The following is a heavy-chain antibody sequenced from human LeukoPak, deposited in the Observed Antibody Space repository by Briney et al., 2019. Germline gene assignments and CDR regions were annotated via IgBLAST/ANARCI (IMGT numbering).Heavy chain of an antibody. J-gene: IGHJ4*02. CDR2: INHSGST. D-gene: IGHD6-13*01. CDR1: GGSFSGYY. Sequence: SETLSLTCAVYGGSFSGYYWSWIRQPPGKGLEWIGEINHSGSTNYNPSLKSRVTISVDTSKNQFSLKLSSVTAADTAVYYCARDFLAAGRWGQGTLVTVSS. CDR3: ARDFLAAGR. V-gene: IGHV4-34*01.